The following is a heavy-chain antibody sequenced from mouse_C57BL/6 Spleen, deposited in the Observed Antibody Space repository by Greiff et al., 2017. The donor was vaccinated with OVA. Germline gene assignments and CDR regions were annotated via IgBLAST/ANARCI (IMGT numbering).Heavy chain of an antibody. J-gene: IGHJ2*01. D-gene: IGHD2-12*01. CDR1: GFTFTDYY. CDR2: IRNKANGYTT. CDR3: ARYLRHFDY. V-gene: IGHV7-3*01. Sequence: EVKLVESGGGLVQPGGSLSLSCAASGFTFTDYYMSWVRQPPGKALEWLGFIRNKANGYTTEYSASVKGRFTISRDKTQSILYLQMNALRAEDSDTYYCARYLRHFDYWGQGTTLTVSS.